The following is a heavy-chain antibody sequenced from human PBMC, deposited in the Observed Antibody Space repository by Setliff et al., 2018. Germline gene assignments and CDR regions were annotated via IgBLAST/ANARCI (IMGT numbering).Heavy chain of an antibody. CDR3: ARYSKLPHAFDI. CDR2: IRKKATYYST. J-gene: IGHJ3*02. CDR1: GFTFSDHY. Sequence: GSLRLSCAASGFTFSDHYMDWVRQAPGKGLEWLGRIRKKATYYSTEYAASVTGRFTISRDDSHNSLYLQMNNLKAEDTAVYYCARYSKLPHAFDIWGQGTMVTVSS. V-gene: IGHV3-72*01. D-gene: IGHD2-21*01.